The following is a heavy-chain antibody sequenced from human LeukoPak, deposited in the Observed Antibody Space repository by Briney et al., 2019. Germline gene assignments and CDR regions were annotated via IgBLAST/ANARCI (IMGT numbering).Heavy chain of an antibody. CDR3: ARHDSAWLSHMY. D-gene: IGHD6-19*01. Sequence: SETLSLTCTVSGGSISSGNYYWSWVRQPAGKGLEWIGRIYTNGGISGSTFYNPSLKSRVTMSVDTSKNQFSLKLSSVTAADTAVYYCARHDSAWLSHMYWGQGTLVTVSS. J-gene: IGHJ4*02. CDR2: IYTNGGISGST. CDR1: GGSISSGNYY. V-gene: IGHV4-61*02.